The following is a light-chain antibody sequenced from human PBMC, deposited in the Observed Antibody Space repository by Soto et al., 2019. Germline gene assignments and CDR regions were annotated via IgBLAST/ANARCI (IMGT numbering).Light chain of an antibody. V-gene: IGKV1-12*01. CDR3: QQTNSFPLT. CDR1: RDISTW. Sequence: DIQMTQSPSSVSASVGDRVTITCRASRDISTWLAWYQQKPGKAPKLLTYGASNLQSGVPSRFSGRGSGTDFTLTISSLQPEDFATYYCQQTNSFPLTFGGGTKVDIK. J-gene: IGKJ4*01. CDR2: GAS.